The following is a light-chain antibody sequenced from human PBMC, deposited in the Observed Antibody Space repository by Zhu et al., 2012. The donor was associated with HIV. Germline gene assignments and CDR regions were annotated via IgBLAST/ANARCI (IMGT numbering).Light chain of an antibody. CDR3: PKLNSYPLT. Sequence: DIQLTQSPSFLSASVGGRVTITCRASQGIANYLAWYQQKPGKAPKLLIYTASTLQTGVPSRFSGSRSGTEFTLTINSLQPEDFATYYCPKLNSYPLTFGQGTRLEIK. CDR2: TAS. V-gene: IGKV1-9*01. CDR1: QGIANY. J-gene: IGKJ5*01.